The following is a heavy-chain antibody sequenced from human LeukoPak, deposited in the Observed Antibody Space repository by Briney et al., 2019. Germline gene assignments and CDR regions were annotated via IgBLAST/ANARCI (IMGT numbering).Heavy chain of an antibody. D-gene: IGHD3-10*01. V-gene: IGHV3-9*01. CDR2: ISWNSGNI. Sequence: GGSLRLSCAASGFTFDDYAMHWVRQAPGKGLEWVSGISWNSGNIGYADSVKGRFTISRDNSKNTLYLQMNSLRAEDTAVYYCAKPDYGSGSYYDYWGQGTLVTVSS. CDR3: AKPDYGSGSYYDY. CDR1: GFTFDDYA. J-gene: IGHJ4*02.